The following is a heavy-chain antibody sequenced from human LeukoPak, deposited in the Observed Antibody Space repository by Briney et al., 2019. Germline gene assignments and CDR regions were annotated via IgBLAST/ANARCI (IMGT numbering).Heavy chain of an antibody. J-gene: IGHJ4*02. V-gene: IGHV4-59*01. CDR3: ARAYSSSSFYFDY. CDR1: DGSISGYY. Sequence: SGTLSLTCTVSDGSISGYYWSWIRQPPGKGLEWIGYVYYTGSTNYNPSLKSRVTISVDTSKNQFSLKLSSVTAADTAVYYCARAYSSSSFYFDYWGQGTLVTVSS. D-gene: IGHD6-6*01. CDR2: VYYTGST.